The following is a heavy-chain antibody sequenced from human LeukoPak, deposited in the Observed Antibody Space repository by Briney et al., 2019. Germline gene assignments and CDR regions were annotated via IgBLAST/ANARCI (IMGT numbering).Heavy chain of an antibody. D-gene: IGHD6-19*01. Sequence: GGSLRLSCAASGFTFSYYALHWVRQAPGKGLEWVAVISYDGSNKYYADSVKGRFTISRDNSKNTLYLQMNSLRGEDTAVYYCTRDRKGGSGWTLFDYWGQGTLVTVSS. J-gene: IGHJ4*02. CDR1: GFTFSYYA. V-gene: IGHV3-30-3*01. CDR2: ISYDGSNK. CDR3: TRDRKGGSGWTLFDY.